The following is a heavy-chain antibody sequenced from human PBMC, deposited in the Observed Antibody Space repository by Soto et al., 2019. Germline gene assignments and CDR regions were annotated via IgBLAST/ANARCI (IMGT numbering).Heavy chain of an antibody. CDR3: AKPYYGAGSYYPDAFDV. D-gene: IGHD3-10*01. CDR2: ISHDGSNT. Sequence: QVQLVESGGGVVQPGTSLRLSCGASGFSFSIYAMNWVRQAPGKGLEWVAVISHDGSNTYYGDSVKGRFTISRDNSENTLFLQMNSTRAEDTSVYYCAKPYYGAGSYYPDAFDVWGQGTSVTVSS. J-gene: IGHJ3*01. V-gene: IGHV3-30*18. CDR1: GFSFSIYA.